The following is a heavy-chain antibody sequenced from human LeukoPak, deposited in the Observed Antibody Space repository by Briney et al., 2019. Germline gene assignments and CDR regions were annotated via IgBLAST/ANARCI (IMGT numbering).Heavy chain of an antibody. Sequence: AGGSLRLSCAASGFTFSDYYMSWIRQAPGKGLEWVSYISSSGSTIYYADSVKGRFTISRDNAKNSLYLQMNSLRAEDTAVYYCATAEYYYGSGSSNYYDYWGQGTLVTVSS. CDR1: GFTFSDYY. V-gene: IGHV3-11*01. D-gene: IGHD3-10*01. J-gene: IGHJ4*02. CDR2: ISSSGSTI. CDR3: ATAEYYYGSGSSNYYDY.